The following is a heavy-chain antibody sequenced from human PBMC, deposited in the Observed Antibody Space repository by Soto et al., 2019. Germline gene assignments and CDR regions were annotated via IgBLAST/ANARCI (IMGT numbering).Heavy chain of an antibody. CDR1: GFTFSSYG. Sequence: GGSLRLSCAASGFTFSSYGMHWVRQAPGKGLEWVAVISYDGSNKYYADSVKGRFTISRDNSKNTLYLQMNSLRAEDTAVYYCAAGQKGVAAAGDYWGQGTLVTVSS. CDR3: AAGQKGVAAAGDY. J-gene: IGHJ4*02. D-gene: IGHD6-13*01. CDR2: ISYDGSNK. V-gene: IGHV3-30*03.